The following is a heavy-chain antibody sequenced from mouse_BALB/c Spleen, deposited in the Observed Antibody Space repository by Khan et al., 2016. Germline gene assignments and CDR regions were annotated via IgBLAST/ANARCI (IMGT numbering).Heavy chain of an antibody. Sequence: EVELVESGGGLVQPGGSLRLSCATSGFTFTDYYMSWVRQPPGKALEWLGFIRNKANGYTTEYSASVKGRFTISRDNSQSILYLQMNTLRAEDSATYYCARDFDGWGAGTTVTVSS. V-gene: IGHV7-3*02. CDR2: IRNKANGYTT. CDR1: GFTFTDYY. CDR3: ARDFDG. J-gene: IGHJ1*01.